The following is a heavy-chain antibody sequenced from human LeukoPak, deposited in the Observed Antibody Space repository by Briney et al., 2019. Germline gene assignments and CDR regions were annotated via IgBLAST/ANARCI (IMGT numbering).Heavy chain of an antibody. V-gene: IGHV3-53*01. CDR3: ARGDDSGYYDYFDY. Sequence: PGGSLRLSCAASGFTFSNYDMNWVRQAPGKGLEWVSTIYTGGNTYYAASVKGRFTISRDFSKNTVFLHMNSLRAEDTAMYYCARGDDSGYYDYFDYWGQGALVTVSS. CDR2: IYTGGNT. J-gene: IGHJ4*02. CDR1: GFTFSNYD. D-gene: IGHD3-22*01.